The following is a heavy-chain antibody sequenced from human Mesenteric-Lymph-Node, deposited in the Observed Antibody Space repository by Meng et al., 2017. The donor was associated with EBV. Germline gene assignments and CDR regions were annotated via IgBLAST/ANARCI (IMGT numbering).Heavy chain of an antibody. D-gene: IGHD4-11*01. CDR2: INHSGST. CDR1: GGSFSAYY. J-gene: IGHJ4*01. CDR3: ARQRSDSRLFDY. V-gene: IGHV4-34*01. Sequence: VHLQQWGAGLLKPSETLSRNCAVYGGSFSAYYWTWIRQPPGKGLEWIGEINHSGSTIYNPSLKSRVTMSVDTSKSQFSLKLSSVTAADTAVYFCARQRSDSRLFDYWGQGTLVTVSS.